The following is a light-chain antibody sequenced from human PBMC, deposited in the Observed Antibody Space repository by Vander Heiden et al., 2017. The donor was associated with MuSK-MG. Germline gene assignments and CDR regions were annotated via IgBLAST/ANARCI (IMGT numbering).Light chain of an antibody. CDR3: QQYGSSPLT. J-gene: IGKJ4*01. CDR2: VAS. V-gene: IGKV3-20*01. Sequence: EIVLTQSPGTLSLSPGERATLSCRASQSGSSSYLAWYQQKPGQAPRLLIYVASSRATGIPDRFSGSGSGTDFTLTISRLEPEDFAVYYCQQYGSSPLTFGGGTKVEIK. CDR1: QSGSSSY.